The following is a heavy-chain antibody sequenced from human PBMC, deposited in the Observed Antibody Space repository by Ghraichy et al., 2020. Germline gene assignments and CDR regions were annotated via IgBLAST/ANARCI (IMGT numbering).Heavy chain of an antibody. Sequence: ASVKVSCKASGYTFTGYYMHWVRQAPGQGLEWMGWINPNSGGTNYAQKFQGWVTMTRDTSISTAYMELSRLRSDDTAVYYCASDSSGYSHGTSSDEWAQGTLLTV. CDR1: GYTFTGYY. CDR3: ASDSSGYSHGTSSDE. V-gene: IGHV1-2*04. D-gene: IGHD3-22*01. J-gene: IGHJ4*02. CDR2: INPNSGGT.